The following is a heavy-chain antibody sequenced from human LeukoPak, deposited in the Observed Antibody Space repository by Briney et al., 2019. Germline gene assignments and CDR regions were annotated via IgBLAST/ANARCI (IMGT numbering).Heavy chain of an antibody. V-gene: IGHV4-34*01. J-gene: IGHJ5*02. CDR2: INHSGST. CDR3: ARDTGQYAPGTPGFTRFDP. Sequence: SETLSLTCAVYGGSFSGYYWSWIRQPPGKGLEWIGEINHSGSTNYNPSLKSRVTISVDTSKNQFSLKLSSVTAADTAVYYCARDTGQYAPGTPGFTRFDPWGQGTLVTVSS. D-gene: IGHD3-10*01. CDR1: GGSFSGYY.